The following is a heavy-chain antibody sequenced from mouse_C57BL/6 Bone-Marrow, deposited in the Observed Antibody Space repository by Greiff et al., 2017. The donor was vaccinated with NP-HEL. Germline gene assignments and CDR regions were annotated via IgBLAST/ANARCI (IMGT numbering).Heavy chain of an antibody. Sequence: DVQLQESGPGLVKPSQSLSLTCSVTGYSITSGYYWNWIRQFPGNKLEWMGYISYDGSNNYNPSLKNRISLTRDTSKNQFFLKLNSVTTEDTATYYCASYSNYNFDYWGQGTTLTVSS. V-gene: IGHV3-6*01. CDR3: ASYSNYNFDY. CDR2: ISYDGSN. D-gene: IGHD2-5*01. CDR1: GYSITSGYY. J-gene: IGHJ2*01.